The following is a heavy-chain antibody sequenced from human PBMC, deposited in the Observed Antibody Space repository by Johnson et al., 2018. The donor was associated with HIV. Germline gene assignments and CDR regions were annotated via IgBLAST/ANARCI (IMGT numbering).Heavy chain of an antibody. J-gene: IGHJ3*02. CDR1: GFTVIGNY. CDR3: ARDQYDRGDGAFDI. Sequence: QVLLVESGGGLVQPGGSLRLSCAASGFTVIGNYMSWVRQAPGKGLEWVAVISYDGSNKYYADSVKGRFTVSRDNSKNTLYLLMNSLRPEDTAVYYCARDQYDRGDGAFDIWGQGTMVTVSS. CDR2: ISYDGSNK. D-gene: IGHD5-24*01. V-gene: IGHV3-30*03.